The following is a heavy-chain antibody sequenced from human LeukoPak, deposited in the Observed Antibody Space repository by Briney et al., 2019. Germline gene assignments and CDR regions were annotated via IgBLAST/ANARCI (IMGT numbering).Heavy chain of an antibody. Sequence: GGSLRLSCAASGFTVSSNYMSWVRQAPGKGLEWVSVIYSGGSTYYADSVKGRFTISRDNSKNTLYLQTNSLRAEDTAVYYCARDHLLWFGELLGYYYYGMDVWGQGTTVTVSS. CDR1: GFTVSSNY. J-gene: IGHJ6*02. CDR2: IYSGGST. V-gene: IGHV3-66*02. D-gene: IGHD3-10*01. CDR3: ARDHLLWFGELLGYYYYGMDV.